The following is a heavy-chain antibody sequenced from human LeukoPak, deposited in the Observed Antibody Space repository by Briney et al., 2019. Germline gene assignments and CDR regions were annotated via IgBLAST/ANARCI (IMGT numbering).Heavy chain of an antibody. V-gene: IGHV3-7*01. D-gene: IGHD6-6*01. Sequence: GGPLRLSCAASGFSFSNFWMRWVRQAPGKGLEWVANIKPDGSATNYVDSVKGRFTISRDNAKNSLDLQMNSLRAEGTAVYYCARGGGSSSWGQGTLVTVSS. CDR3: ARGGGSSS. CDR1: GFSFSNFW. J-gene: IGHJ5*02. CDR2: IKPDGSAT.